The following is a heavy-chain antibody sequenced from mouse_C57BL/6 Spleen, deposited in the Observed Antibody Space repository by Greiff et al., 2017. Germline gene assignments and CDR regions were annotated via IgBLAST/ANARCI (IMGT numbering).Heavy chain of an antibody. CDR1: GFTFSSYA. J-gene: IGHJ2*01. D-gene: IGHD4-1*01. V-gene: IGHV5-4*01. CDR2: ISDGGSYT. CDR3: ARVAGTTPYYFDY. Sequence: EVQRVESGGGLVKPGGSLKLSCAASGFTFSSYAMSWVRQTPEKRLEWVATISDGGSYTYYPDNVKGRFTISRDNAKNNLYLQMSHLKSEDTAMYYCARVAGTTPYYFDYWGQGTTLTVSS.